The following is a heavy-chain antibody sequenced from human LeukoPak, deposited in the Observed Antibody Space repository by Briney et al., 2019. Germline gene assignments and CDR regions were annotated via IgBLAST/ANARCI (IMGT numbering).Heavy chain of an antibody. D-gene: IGHD6-6*01. CDR1: GRSICPLY. V-gene: IGHV4-59*11. J-gene: IGHJ4*02. CDR3: ARDGRRKYSSSAAFDS. CDR2: IYYSGNT. Sequence: SETLSLTRTVSGRSICPLYWSWIRQPPGKGLEWIGYIYYSGNTNYNPSLKSRVTISVDTSKNQFSLKLSSVPAADTAVYYCARDGRRKYSSSAAFDSCGQGTLVTVSS.